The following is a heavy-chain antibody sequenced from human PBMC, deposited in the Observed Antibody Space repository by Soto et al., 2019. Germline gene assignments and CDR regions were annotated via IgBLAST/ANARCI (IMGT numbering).Heavy chain of an antibody. V-gene: IGHV4-59*08. CDR3: ARVAYDILTGSPNWFDP. Sequence: PSETLSLTCTVSGGSISSYYWSWIRQPPGKGLEWIGYIYYSGSTNYNPSLKSRVTISVDTSKNQFSLKLSSVTAADTAVYYCARVAYDILTGSPNWFDPWGQGTLVTVSS. D-gene: IGHD3-9*01. CDR2: IYYSGST. CDR1: GGSISSYY. J-gene: IGHJ5*02.